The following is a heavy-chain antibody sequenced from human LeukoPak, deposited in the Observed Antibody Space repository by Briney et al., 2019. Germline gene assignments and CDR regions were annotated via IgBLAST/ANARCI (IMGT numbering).Heavy chain of an antibody. CDR3: AKGGLRDGYSYAS. D-gene: IGHD5-24*01. CDR2: IYSGGST. Sequence: GGSLRLSCAACGFTVSSNYMSWVRQAPGKGLEWVSVIYSGGSTYYADSVKGRFTISRDNSKNTLYLQMNSLRAEDTAVYYCAKGGLRDGYSYASWGQGTLITVSS. V-gene: IGHV3-53*01. CDR1: GFTVSSNY. J-gene: IGHJ5*02.